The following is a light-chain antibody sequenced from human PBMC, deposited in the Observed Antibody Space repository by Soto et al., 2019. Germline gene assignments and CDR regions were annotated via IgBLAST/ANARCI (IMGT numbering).Light chain of an antibody. CDR3: AVWDDSLSAWV. CDR2: SHN. CDR1: SSNIGTNT. V-gene: IGLV1-44*01. Sequence: QSVLTQPPSASGTPGQRVTISCSGSSSNIGTNTVNWYQQLPGTAPQLLIYSHNQRPSGVPDRFSGSKSGTSASLAISGLQSEDEADYYCAVWDDSLSAWVFGGGTKVTVL. J-gene: IGLJ3*02.